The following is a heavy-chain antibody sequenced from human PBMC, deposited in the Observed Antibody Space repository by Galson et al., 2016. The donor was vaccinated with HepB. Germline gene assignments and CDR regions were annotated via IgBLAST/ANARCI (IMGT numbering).Heavy chain of an antibody. V-gene: IGHV3-7*03. J-gene: IGHJ1*01. CDR1: GFTFGSVW. CDR2: IKPDGSER. D-gene: IGHD3-22*01. Sequence: SLRLSCATSGFTFGSVWMSWVRQAPGKGLEWVANIKPDGSERYYVDSLKGRFTISRDNAKNSLYLQMNNLRAEDTAVYYCALYYYDSSGFVEYFQHWGRGTRVTVSS. CDR3: ALYYYDSSGFVEYFQH.